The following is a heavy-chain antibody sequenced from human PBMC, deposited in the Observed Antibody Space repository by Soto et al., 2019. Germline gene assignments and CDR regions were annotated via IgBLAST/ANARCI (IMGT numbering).Heavy chain of an antibody. CDR1: GFTFNNYA. Sequence: GGSLRLSCAASGFTFNNYAMSWVRQAPGKGLEYVSGISSNGVGTYYANSVQGRFTISRDNSKNTVYLQMGSLRPEDMAVYYCARRARPDFYYMDVWGKGTTVTVSS. CDR2: ISSNGVGT. V-gene: IGHV3-64*01. J-gene: IGHJ6*03. CDR3: ARRARPDFYYMDV. D-gene: IGHD6-6*01.